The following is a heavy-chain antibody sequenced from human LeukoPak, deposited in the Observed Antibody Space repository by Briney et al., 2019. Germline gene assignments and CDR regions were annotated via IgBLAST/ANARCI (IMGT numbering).Heavy chain of an antibody. J-gene: IGHJ4*02. CDR1: RFTFSNYW. CDR3: AKPHFDY. CDR2: IRLDGSNK. V-gene: IGHV3-30*02. Sequence: GGSLRLSCAASRFTFSNYWMTWVRQAPGKGLEWVAFIRLDGSNKYYADSVRGRFTISRDNSKNTLYLQMNSLRAEDTALYYCAKPHFDYWGQGTLVTVSS.